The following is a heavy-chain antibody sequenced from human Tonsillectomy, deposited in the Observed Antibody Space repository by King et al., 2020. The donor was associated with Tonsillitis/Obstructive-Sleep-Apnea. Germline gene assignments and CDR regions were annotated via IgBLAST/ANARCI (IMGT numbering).Heavy chain of an antibody. Sequence: VQLVESGGGLIQPGGSLRLSCAASGFTVSSNYMSWVRQAPGKGLEWVSVIYSGGSTYYADSVKGRFTISRDNSKNPLYLQMNSLRAEDTAVYYCARAPKCSSTSCYAIPSYMDVWGKGTTVTVSS. CDR3: ARAPKCSSTSCYAIPSYMDV. J-gene: IGHJ6*03. D-gene: IGHD2-2*01. CDR1: GFTVSSNY. CDR2: IYSGGST. V-gene: IGHV3-53*01.